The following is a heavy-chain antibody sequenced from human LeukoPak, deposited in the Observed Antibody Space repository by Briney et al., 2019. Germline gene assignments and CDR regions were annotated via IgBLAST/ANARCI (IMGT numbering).Heavy chain of an antibody. D-gene: IGHD5-12*01. Sequence: SETLSLTCTVSGGSISSYYWSWIRQPAGKGLEWIGRIYTSGSTNYNPSLKSRVTMSVDTSKNQFSLKLSSVAAADTAVYYCARDKDAKSGYSGYELAFDIWGQGTMVTVSS. CDR3: ARDKDAKSGYSGYELAFDI. CDR1: GGSISSYY. J-gene: IGHJ3*02. V-gene: IGHV4-4*07. CDR2: IYTSGST.